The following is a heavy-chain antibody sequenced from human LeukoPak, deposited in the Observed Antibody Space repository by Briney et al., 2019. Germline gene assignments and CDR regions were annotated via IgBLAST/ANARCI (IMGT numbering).Heavy chain of an antibody. Sequence: PGGSLRLSCAASGFTFSSYAMSWVRQAPGKGLEWVSAISGSGGSTYYADSVKGRFTISGDNAKNSLYLQMNSLRVEDTAVYYCARLLIVGSGSYPLDYWGQGTLVTVSS. J-gene: IGHJ4*02. CDR2: ISGSGGST. D-gene: IGHD3-10*01. CDR3: ARLLIVGSGSYPLDY. V-gene: IGHV3-23*01. CDR1: GFTFSSYA.